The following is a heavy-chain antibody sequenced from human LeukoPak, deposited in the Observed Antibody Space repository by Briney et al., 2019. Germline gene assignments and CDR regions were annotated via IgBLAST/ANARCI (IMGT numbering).Heavy chain of an antibody. CDR2: IWYDGTSK. CDR1: GFTFSAYD. Sequence: GGSLRLSCAASGFTFSAYDMHWVRQAPGKGLEWVAIIWYDGTSKYYADSVKGRFTISRDNSKNTLYLQMNSLRAEDTAMYYCAKKAGNDYGDQNWFDPWGQGTLVTVSS. D-gene: IGHD4-17*01. V-gene: IGHV3-33*06. J-gene: IGHJ5*02. CDR3: AKKAGNDYGDQNWFDP.